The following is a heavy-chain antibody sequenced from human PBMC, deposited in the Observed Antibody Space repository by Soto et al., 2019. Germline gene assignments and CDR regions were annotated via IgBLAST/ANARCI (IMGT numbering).Heavy chain of an antibody. J-gene: IGHJ6*02. CDR1: GFTFSSYA. Sequence: GGSLRLSCAASGFTFSSYAMHWVRQAPGKGLEWVAVISYDGSNKYYADSVKGRFTISRDNSKNTLYLQMNSLRAEDTAVYYCARDASPTVTTEYYYYYGMDVWGQGTTVTVSS. V-gene: IGHV3-30-3*01. D-gene: IGHD4-17*01. CDR2: ISYDGSNK. CDR3: ARDASPTVTTEYYYYYGMDV.